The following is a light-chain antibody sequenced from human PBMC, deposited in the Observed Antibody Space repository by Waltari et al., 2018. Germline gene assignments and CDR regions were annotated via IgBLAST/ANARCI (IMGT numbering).Light chain of an antibody. Sequence: DIVMTQSPDSLAVSLGERATINCKSRQTLLYSSNNKNYLAWYQQKPGQPPKLLIYWASARESGVPDRFSGSGSGTDFTLTISSLQAGDVAVYYCQQYYSTPPTFGQGTRLEIK. CDR2: WAS. CDR1: QTLLYSSNNKNY. CDR3: QQYYSTPPT. V-gene: IGKV4-1*01. J-gene: IGKJ5*01.